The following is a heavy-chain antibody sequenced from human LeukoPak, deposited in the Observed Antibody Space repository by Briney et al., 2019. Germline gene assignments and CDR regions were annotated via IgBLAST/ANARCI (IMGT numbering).Heavy chain of an antibody. J-gene: IGHJ5*02. Sequence: VSVKVSCKASGYTFTTYDINWVRQATGQGLEWMGWMNPNSGNTGYAQKFQGRVTMTRNTSISTAYMELSSLRSEDTAVYYCARGRGSGHKENWFDPWGQGTLVTVSS. CDR2: MNPNSGNT. D-gene: IGHD6-19*01. CDR1: GYTFTTYD. CDR3: ARGRGSGHKENWFDP. V-gene: IGHV1-8*01.